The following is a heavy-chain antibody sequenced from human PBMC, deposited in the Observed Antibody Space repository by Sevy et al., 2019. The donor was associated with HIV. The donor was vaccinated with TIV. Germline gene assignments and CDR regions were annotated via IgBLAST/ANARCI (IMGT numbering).Heavy chain of an antibody. CDR3: AREATGAFDY. CDR1: GGSITTYY. D-gene: IGHD5-12*01. J-gene: IGHJ4*02. CDR2: IHYSGRT. V-gene: IGHV4-59*01. Sequence: SETLSLTCTVSGGSITTYYWSWIRQPPGKGLEWIGYIHYSGRTNYNPSLKSRLTISVDTSNNQFSLKLTSVTAADTAVYNCAREATGAFDYWGQGTLVTVSS.